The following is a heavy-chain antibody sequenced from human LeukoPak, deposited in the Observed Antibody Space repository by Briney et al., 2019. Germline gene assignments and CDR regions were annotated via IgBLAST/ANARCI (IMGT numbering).Heavy chain of an antibody. Sequence: SVKVSCKASGGTFSSHAISWVRQAPGQGLEWMGGIIPIFGTANYAQKFQGRVTITADKSTSTAYMELSSLRSEDTAVYYCAREGGHGGYLDYWGQGTLVTVSS. V-gene: IGHV1-69*06. D-gene: IGHD3-10*01. CDR2: IIPIFGTA. CDR3: AREGGHGGYLDY. CDR1: GGTFSSHA. J-gene: IGHJ4*02.